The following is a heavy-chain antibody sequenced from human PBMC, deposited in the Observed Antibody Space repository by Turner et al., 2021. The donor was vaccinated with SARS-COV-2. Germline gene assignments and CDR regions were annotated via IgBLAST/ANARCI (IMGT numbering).Heavy chain of an antibody. CDR1: GYTFTSYG. V-gene: IGHV1-18*04. Sequence: VQLVQSGAEVKKPGASVKVACKASGYTFTSYGISWVRLAPGQGIGWMGWISAYNGNTNYAQQLQGRVTMTTDTSTSTAYMELRSLRSDDTALYYCARYIRGDGAALAFDIWGQGTMVTISS. D-gene: IGHD1-26*01. CDR2: ISAYNGNT. CDR3: ARYIRGDGAALAFDI. J-gene: IGHJ3*02.